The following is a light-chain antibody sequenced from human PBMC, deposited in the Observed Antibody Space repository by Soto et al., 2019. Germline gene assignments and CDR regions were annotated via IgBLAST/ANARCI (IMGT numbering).Light chain of an antibody. V-gene: IGKV1-5*01. CDR2: DAS. CDR3: QQYNSYSVT. J-gene: IGKJ5*01. Sequence: PSTLSGSVGDRVTITCRASQTISSWLAWYQQKPGTAPKLLIYDASSLESGVPSRFSGSGSGTEFTLTISSLQPDDFATYYCQQYNSYSVTFGQGTRLEIK. CDR1: QTISSW.